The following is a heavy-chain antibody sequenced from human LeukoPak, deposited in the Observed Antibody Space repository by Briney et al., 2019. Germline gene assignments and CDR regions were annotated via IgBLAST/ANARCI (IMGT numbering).Heavy chain of an antibody. J-gene: IGHJ6*03. V-gene: IGHV1-69*05. CDR1: GGTFSSYA. D-gene: IGHD1-26*01. Sequence: SVKVSCKGSGGTFSSYAISWVRQAPGQGLEWMGGIIPIFGTANYAQKFQGRVTMTTDESTSTVYMELSSLRSEDTAVYYCARVRGVGATTTYYYLDVWGKGTTVTVSS. CDR3: ARVRGVGATTTYYYLDV. CDR2: IIPIFGTA.